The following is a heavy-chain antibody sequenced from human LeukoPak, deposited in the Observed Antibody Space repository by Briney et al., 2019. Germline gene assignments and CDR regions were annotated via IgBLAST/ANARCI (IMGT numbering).Heavy chain of an antibody. CDR1: GFTFSSYW. J-gene: IGHJ6*02. CDR2: IKQDGSEK. CDR3: ARATKVSRRSYDILTGYYIGYGMDV. D-gene: IGHD3-9*01. V-gene: IGHV3-7*01. Sequence: GGSLRLSCAASGFTFSSYWMSWVRQAPGKGLEWVANIKQDGSEKYYVDSVKGRFTISRDNAKNSLYLQMNSLRAEDTAVYYCARATKVSRRSYDILTGYYIGYGMDVWGQGTTVTVSS.